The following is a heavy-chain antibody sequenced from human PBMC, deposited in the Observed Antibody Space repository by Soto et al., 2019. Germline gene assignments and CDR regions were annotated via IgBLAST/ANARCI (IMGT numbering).Heavy chain of an antibody. CDR2: INWNSGSI. V-gene: IGHV3-9*01. Sequence: GGSLRLSCAASGFTFSSYAMSWVRQAPGKGLEWVSGINWNSGSIGYADSVKGRFAISRDNAKNSLHLQMNSLRAEDTAFYYCVKDESINWYSGHFRHWGQGTLVTVSS. D-gene: IGHD6-13*01. CDR3: VKDESINWYSGHFRH. J-gene: IGHJ1*01. CDR1: GFTFSSYA.